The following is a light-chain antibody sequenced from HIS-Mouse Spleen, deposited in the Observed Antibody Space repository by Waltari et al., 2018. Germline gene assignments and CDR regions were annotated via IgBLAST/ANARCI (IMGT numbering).Light chain of an antibody. V-gene: IGLV3-19*01. CDR1: SLRSYY. CDR2: GKN. Sequence: SSELTQDPAVSVALGQTVRSTCQGDSLRSYYARRYQQKTGQAPVLVIYGKNNRPSGIPDRFSGSSSGNTASLTITGAQAEDEADYYCNSRDSSSNHVVFGGGTKLTVL. J-gene: IGLJ2*01. CDR3: NSRDSSSNHVV.